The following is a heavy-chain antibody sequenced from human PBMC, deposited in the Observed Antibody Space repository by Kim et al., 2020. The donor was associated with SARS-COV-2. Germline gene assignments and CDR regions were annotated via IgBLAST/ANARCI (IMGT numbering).Heavy chain of an antibody. CDR3: YGSGSYHGTGLDY. D-gene: IGHD3-10*01. V-gene: IGHV3-74*01. J-gene: IGHJ4*02. CDR2: TNSDGSSI. Sequence: GGSLRLSCAASGFTFTNYWMHWVRQAPGKGLVWVSRTNSDGSSISYADSVKGRFTISRDNAKNTLYLQMNSLRAEDTAVYYCYGSGSYHGTGLDYWGQGTLVTVSS. CDR1: GFTFTNYW.